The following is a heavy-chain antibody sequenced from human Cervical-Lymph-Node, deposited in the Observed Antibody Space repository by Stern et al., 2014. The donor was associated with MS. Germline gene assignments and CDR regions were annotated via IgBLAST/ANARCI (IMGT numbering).Heavy chain of an antibody. CDR1: GFTFSSYG. D-gene: IGHD2-8*01. J-gene: IGHJ4*02. V-gene: IGHV3-30*03. CDR3: ARDYEDTSMLFDH. CDR2: ISYDGNHK. Sequence: VQLVESGGAVVQPWRSLRLSCAASGFTFSSYGMHWVRQAPGKGLGWVTVISYDGNHKYYAASVKGRFTISRDNSKNTLHLQMNSVTPDDTAIYYCARDYEDTSMLFDHWGQGTLVTVSS.